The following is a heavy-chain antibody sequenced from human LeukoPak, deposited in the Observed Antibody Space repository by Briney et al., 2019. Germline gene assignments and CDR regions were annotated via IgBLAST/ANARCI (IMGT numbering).Heavy chain of an antibody. CDR3: ARDLGGATDY. D-gene: IGHD1-26*01. J-gene: IGHJ4*02. V-gene: IGHV3-30-3*01. CDR2: ISYDGSNK. CDR1: GFTFSSYA. Sequence: GRSLRLSCAASGFTFSSYAMHWVRQAPGKGLEWVAVISYDGSNKYYADSVKGRFTISRDNSKNTLYLQMNSLRAEDTAAYYCARDLGGATDYWGQGTLVTVSS.